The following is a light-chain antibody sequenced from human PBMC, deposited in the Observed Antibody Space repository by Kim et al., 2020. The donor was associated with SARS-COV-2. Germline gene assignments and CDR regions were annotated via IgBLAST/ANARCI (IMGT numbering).Light chain of an antibody. CDR3: NSRDSSGNHLV. Sequence: ALGHTVRITCQEDSLGSYYASWYQPKPGQAPVLVIYGKNNRPSGIPDRFSGSSSGNTASLTITGAQAEDEADYYCNSRDSSGNHLVFGGGTQLTVL. CDR2: GKN. V-gene: IGLV3-19*01. CDR1: SLGSYY. J-gene: IGLJ2*01.